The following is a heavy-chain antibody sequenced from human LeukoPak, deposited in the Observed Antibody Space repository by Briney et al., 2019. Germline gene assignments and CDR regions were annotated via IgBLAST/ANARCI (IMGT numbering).Heavy chain of an antibody. CDR2: IWYDGSNK. Sequence: GRSLRLSCAASGFTFSDYGMHWVRQAPGKGLEWVAVIWYDGSNKYYADSVKGRFTISRDSSRNTLYLQMNSLRAEDTAVYYCVRELPPVVQYYFDYWGPGTLVTVSS. CDR3: VRELPPVVQYYFDY. D-gene: IGHD3-22*01. V-gene: IGHV3-33*01. J-gene: IGHJ4*02. CDR1: GFTFSDYG.